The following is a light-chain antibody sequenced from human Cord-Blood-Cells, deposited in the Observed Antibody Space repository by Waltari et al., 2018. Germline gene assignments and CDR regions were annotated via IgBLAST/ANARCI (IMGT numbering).Light chain of an antibody. CDR1: QSVSSN. Sequence: EIVMTQSPATLSVSPGETATPPCRASQSVSSNLPWYQQKPGQAPRLLIYGPSTRATGIPARFSGSGSGTEFTLTISSLQSEDFAVYYCQQYNNWPPYTFGQGTKLEIK. CDR3: QQYNNWPPYT. CDR2: GPS. V-gene: IGKV3-15*01. J-gene: IGKJ2*01.